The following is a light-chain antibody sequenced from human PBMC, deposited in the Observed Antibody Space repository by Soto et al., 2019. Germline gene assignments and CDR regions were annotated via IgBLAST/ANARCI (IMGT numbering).Light chain of an antibody. V-gene: IGKV3-15*01. CDR1: QSVTSS. Sequence: EIVMTQSPATLSVSPGERVTFSCRASQSVTSSLAWYQHKPGQAPRLLISGASTGAAGIPARFSGSGSGTEFTLTINSLQSEDFAIYYCQQYNNWPVTFGGGTKVDTK. CDR3: QQYNNWPVT. CDR2: GAS. J-gene: IGKJ4*01.